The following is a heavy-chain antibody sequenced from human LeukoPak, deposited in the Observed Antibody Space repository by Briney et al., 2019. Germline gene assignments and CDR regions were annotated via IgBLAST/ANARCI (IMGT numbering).Heavy chain of an antibody. CDR2: INTNTGNP. D-gene: IGHD3-9*01. J-gene: IGHJ6*03. CDR1: GYTFTSHV. V-gene: IGHV7-4-1*02. CDR3: ARGRQTGYVDYYYYYMDV. Sequence: ASVKVSCKASGYTFTSHVINWVRQAPGQGLEWMGWINTNTGNPTYAQGFKGRFVFSLDTFVGSANLQISSLKTEDTAVYFCARGRQTGYVDYYYYYMDVWGKGTTVTVSS.